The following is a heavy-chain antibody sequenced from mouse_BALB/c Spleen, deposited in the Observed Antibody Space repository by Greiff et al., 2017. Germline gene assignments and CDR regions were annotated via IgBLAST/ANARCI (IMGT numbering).Heavy chain of an antibody. CDR1: GFSLTSYG. CDR3: AREGLRRKNAMDY. Sequence: QVQLKESGPGLVAPSQSLSITCTVSGFSLTSYGVHWVRQPPGKGLEWLGVIWAGGSTNYNSALMSRLSISKDNSKSQVFLKMNSLQTDDTAMYYCAREGLRRKNAMDYWGQGTSVTVSS. CDR2: IWAGGST. D-gene: IGHD2-4*01. J-gene: IGHJ4*01. V-gene: IGHV2-9*02.